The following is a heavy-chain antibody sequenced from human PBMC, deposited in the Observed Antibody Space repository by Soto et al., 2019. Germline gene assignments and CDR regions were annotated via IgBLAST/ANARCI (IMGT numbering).Heavy chain of an antibody. CDR2: INHSGGT. Sequence: SETLSLTCAVYGGSFSGYYWSWTRQPPVKGLEWIGEINHSGGTNYNPSLKSRVTISVDTSKNQFSLKLSSVTAADTAVFYCARLRWEQPWVFDYWGQGTLVTV. V-gene: IGHV4-34*01. D-gene: IGHD1-26*01. J-gene: IGHJ4*02. CDR3: ARLRWEQPWVFDY. CDR1: GGSFSGYY.